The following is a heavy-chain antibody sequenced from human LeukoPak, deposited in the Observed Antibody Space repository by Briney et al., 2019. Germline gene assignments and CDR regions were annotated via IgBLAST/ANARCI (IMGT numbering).Heavy chain of an antibody. V-gene: IGHV3-7*01. CDR2: IKQDGSDK. D-gene: IGHD3-16*02. CDR1: GFTFSSYW. CDR3: TRDYRGKDV. Sequence: GGSLRLSCAASGFTFSSYWMGWVRQAPGKGLEWVANIKQDGSDKFYADSMKGRFTISRDNAKNSVYLQMDSLRVEDTAVYYCTRDYRGKDVWGRGTLVTVSS. J-gene: IGHJ2*01.